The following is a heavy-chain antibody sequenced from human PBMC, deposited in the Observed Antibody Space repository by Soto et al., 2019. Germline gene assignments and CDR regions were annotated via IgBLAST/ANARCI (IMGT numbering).Heavy chain of an antibody. Sequence: QVQLVQSGAEVKKPGSSVKVACKASGGTFSSYTISWVRQAPGQGPEWMGRIIPILDIANYAQKFQGRVTITADKSTSTAYMELSSLRSEDTAVYYCASGWGYSSSRYYSYSLDVWGKGTTVTVSS. CDR1: GGTFSSYT. V-gene: IGHV1-69*02. J-gene: IGHJ6*03. CDR2: IIPILDIA. D-gene: IGHD6-6*01. CDR3: ASGWGYSSSRYYSYSLDV.